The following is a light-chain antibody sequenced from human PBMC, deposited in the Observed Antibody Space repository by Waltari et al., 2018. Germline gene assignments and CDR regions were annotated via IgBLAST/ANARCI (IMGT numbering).Light chain of an antibody. CDR1: QSVGTY. CDR2: DAS. CDR3: QQRSNWTPHT. J-gene: IGKJ2*01. V-gene: IGKV3-11*01. Sequence: EIVLTQSPATLSLSPGETATLSCRASQSVGTYLAWYQQKPGQAPRLLIYDASNRATGIPDRFRGSGSGTDFTLTISSLEAEDFAVHYCQQRSNWTPHTFGQGARLEIK.